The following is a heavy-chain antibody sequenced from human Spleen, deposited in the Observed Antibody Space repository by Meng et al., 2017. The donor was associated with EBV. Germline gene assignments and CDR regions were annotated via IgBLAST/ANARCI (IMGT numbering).Heavy chain of an antibody. Sequence: QVQLVQAGAEVKKPWSSVKVSCKASGGTFRNYAFSWVRQAPGQGLEWMGVVNPSGGGTTYTQKFQGRVTTTKDMSTRTVDMELSSLTSEDTAVYYCARGISGLFDYWGQGTLVTVSS. CDR2: VNPSGGGT. V-gene: IGHV1-46*01. J-gene: IGHJ4*02. CDR1: GGTFRNYA. D-gene: IGHD6-25*01. CDR3: ARGISGLFDY.